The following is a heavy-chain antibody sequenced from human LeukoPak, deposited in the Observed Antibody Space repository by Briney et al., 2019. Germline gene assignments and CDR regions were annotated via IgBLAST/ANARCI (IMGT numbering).Heavy chain of an antibody. D-gene: IGHD6-13*01. CDR3: ARDPSNTSGWSPYFDY. J-gene: IGHJ4*02. V-gene: IGHV1-8*01. CDR2: MNPNSGNT. Sequence: GASVKVSCKASGYTFTSYDINWVRQATGQGLEWMGWMNPNSGNTGYAQKFQGRVTMTRNTSISTAYMELSSLRSEDTAVYYCARDPSNTSGWSPYFDYWGQGTLVTVSA. CDR1: GYTFTSYD.